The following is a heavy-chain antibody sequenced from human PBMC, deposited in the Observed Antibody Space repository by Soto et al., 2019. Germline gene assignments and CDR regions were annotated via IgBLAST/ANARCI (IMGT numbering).Heavy chain of an antibody. V-gene: IGHV1-46*01. J-gene: IGHJ4*02. D-gene: IGHD2-15*01. CDR2: INPSGGST. CDR1: GYTLTSYY. CDR3: ARVGCSGGSCSKGLSFDY. Sequence: ASVKVSCKASGYTLTSYYMHWVRQAPGQGLEWMGIINPSGGSTSYAQKFQGRVTMTRDTSTSTVYMELSSLRSEDTAVYYCARVGCSGGSCSKGLSFDYWGQGTLVTVSS.